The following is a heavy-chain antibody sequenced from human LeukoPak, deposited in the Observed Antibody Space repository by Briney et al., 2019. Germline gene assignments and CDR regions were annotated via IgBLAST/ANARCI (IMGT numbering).Heavy chain of an antibody. Sequence: SETLSLTCAVYGGSFSGYYWSWIRQPPGKGLEWIGEINHSGSTNYNPSLKSRVTISVDTSKNQFSLKLSSVTAADTAVYYCASIITGINRYFDYWGQGTLVTVPS. D-gene: IGHD1-20*01. V-gene: IGHV4-34*01. CDR1: GGSFSGYY. J-gene: IGHJ4*02. CDR3: ASIITGINRYFDY. CDR2: INHSGST.